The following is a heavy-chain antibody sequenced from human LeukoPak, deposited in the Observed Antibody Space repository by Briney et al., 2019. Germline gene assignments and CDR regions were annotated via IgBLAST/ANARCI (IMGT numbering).Heavy chain of an antibody. V-gene: IGHV1-8*03. CDR3: AAVVSSSWYLPPDY. CDR1: GYTFTNSD. J-gene: IGHJ4*02. CDR2: MNPNSGYT. D-gene: IGHD6-13*01. Sequence: GASVKVSCKASGYTFTNSDINWVRQATGQGLEWMGWMNPNSGYTGYAQKFQGRVTITRNTSISTAYMELSSLRSEDTAVYYCAAVVSSSWYLPPDYWGQGTLVTVSS.